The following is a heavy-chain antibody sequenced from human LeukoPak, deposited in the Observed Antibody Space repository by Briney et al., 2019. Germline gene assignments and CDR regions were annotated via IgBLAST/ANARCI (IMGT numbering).Heavy chain of an antibody. Sequence: GGSLRLSCAASGFTFSNYDMTWVRQAPGKGLEWVSYISSSGSTIYYADSVKGRFTISRDNAKNSLYLQMNSLRAEDTAVYYCAELGITMIGGVWGKGTTVTISS. CDR2: ISSSGSTI. CDR3: AELGITMIGGV. V-gene: IGHV3-48*03. J-gene: IGHJ6*04. CDR1: GFTFSNYD. D-gene: IGHD3-10*02.